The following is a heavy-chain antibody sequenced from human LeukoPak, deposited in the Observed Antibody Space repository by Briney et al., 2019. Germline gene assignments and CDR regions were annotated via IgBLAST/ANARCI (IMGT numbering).Heavy chain of an antibody. Sequence: SVKVSCKASGGTFSSYAISWVRQAPGQGLEWMGGIIPIFGTANYAQKFQGRVTITTDESTSTAYMELSSLRSEDTAVYYCASSTNLLAAAGANYYYYMDVWGKGTTVTVSS. CDR2: IIPIFGTA. V-gene: IGHV1-69*05. CDR1: GGTFSSYA. CDR3: ASSTNLLAAAGANYYYYMDV. D-gene: IGHD6-13*01. J-gene: IGHJ6*03.